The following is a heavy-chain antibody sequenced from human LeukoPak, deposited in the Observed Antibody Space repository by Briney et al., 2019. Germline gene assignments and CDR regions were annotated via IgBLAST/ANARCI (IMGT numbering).Heavy chain of an antibody. Sequence: GGSLRLSCAASGFTFSSYSMNWVRQAPGKGLEWVSSISSSSSCIYYADSVKGRFTISRDNAKNSLYLQMNSLRAEDTAVYYCARDKSSIAVAGYYYYYMDVWGKGTTVTVSS. CDR1: GFTFSSYS. CDR3: ARDKSSIAVAGYYYYYMDV. J-gene: IGHJ6*03. V-gene: IGHV3-21*01. D-gene: IGHD6-19*01. CDR2: ISSSSSCI.